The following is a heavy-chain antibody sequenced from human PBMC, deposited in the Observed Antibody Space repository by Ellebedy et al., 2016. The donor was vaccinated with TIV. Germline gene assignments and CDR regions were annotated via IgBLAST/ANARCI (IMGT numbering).Heavy chain of an antibody. V-gene: IGHV3-30*03. CDR2: ISHDGIKT. D-gene: IGHD2-2*01. J-gene: IGHJ5*02. CDR3: ARDAQEIVVEPAPVNFLNNWFDA. Sequence: GGSLRLXCAASGFTFNVYAMSWVRQAPGKGLEWVAVISHDGIKTFYTDSLKGRFTVSRDNSKNTVYLQMNSLRADDTAVYFCARDAQEIVVEPAPVNFLNNWFDAWGQGTLVTVSS. CDR1: GFTFNVYA.